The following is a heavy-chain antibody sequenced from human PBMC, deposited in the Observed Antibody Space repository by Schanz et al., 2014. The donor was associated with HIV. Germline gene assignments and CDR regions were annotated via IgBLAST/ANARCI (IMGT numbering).Heavy chain of an antibody. CDR3: ARTGYSYGYDYYYGMDV. D-gene: IGHD5-18*01. V-gene: IGHV3-53*01. CDR2: SAAGAST. CDR1: GFSATNYY. Sequence: DVQLVESGGGLIQPGGSLRLSCAASGFSATNYYISWVRQAPGKGLEWVSTISAAGASTYYGASVKGRFTISRDNSQDSLFLQMDSLRAEDTAVYYCARTGYSYGYDYYYGMDVWGQGTTVTVSS. J-gene: IGHJ6*02.